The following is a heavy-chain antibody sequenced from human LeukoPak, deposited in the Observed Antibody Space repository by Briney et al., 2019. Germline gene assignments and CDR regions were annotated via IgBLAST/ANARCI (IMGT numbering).Heavy chain of an antibody. CDR2: IYYSGST. V-gene: IGHV4-59*01. CDR1: GGSISSYD. Sequence: SETLSLTCTVSGGSISSYDWSWIRQPPGRGLEWIWYIYYSGSTNYNPSLERRVTISVDTSKNQSSLKLSSVTAADTAVYYCARGIVPFDYWGQGTLVSVFS. D-gene: IGHD3-22*01. J-gene: IGHJ4*02. CDR3: ARGIVPFDY.